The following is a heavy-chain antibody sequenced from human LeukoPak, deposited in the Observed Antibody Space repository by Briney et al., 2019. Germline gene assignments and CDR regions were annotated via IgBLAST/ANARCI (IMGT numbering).Heavy chain of an antibody. CDR3: ARAGYYDSSGYFYYNWFDP. CDR1: GGSISTYY. J-gene: IGHJ5*02. V-gene: IGHV4-59*12. Sequence: SETLSLTCTVSGGSISTYYWSWMRQPPGRGLEWIGYIYYSGSTNHNPSLQSRVTISVDTSKNQFSLKLSSVTAADTAVYYCARAGYYDSSGYFYYNWFDPWGQGTLVTVSS. D-gene: IGHD3-22*01. CDR2: IYYSGST.